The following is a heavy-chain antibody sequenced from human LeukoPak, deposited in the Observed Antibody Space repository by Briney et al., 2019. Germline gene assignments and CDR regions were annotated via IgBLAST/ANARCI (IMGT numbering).Heavy chain of an antibody. CDR1: GFTFSNYA. CDR3: ARVGSSDSSGYYFDH. D-gene: IGHD3-22*01. CDR2: ISGSGDNT. V-gene: IGHV3-23*01. J-gene: IGHJ4*02. Sequence: GGSLRLSCAASGFTFSNYAMSWVRQAPGKGLEWVSAISGSGDNTYYADSVKGRFTVSRDNSKNTLYVQMKSLRAEDTAVYYFARVGSSDSSGYYFDHWGQGSLVTVSS.